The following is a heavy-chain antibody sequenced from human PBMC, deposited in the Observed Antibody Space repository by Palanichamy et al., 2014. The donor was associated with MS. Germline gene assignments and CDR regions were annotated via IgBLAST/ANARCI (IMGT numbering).Heavy chain of an antibody. J-gene: IGHJ3*02. CDR2: ISWNSDTT. V-gene: IGHV3-9*01. D-gene: IGHD1-1*01. CDR1: GFTFDAYA. Sequence: EVQLVESGGGLVQPGRSLRLSCAASGFTFDAYAMHWVRQAPGKGLEWVSGISWNSDTTGYADSVKGRFTISRDNAKNSLYVQMSNLRGEDTALYYCAKAALRTGTTGDDAFDIWGQGTMVTVSS. CDR3: AKAALRTGTTGDDAFDI.